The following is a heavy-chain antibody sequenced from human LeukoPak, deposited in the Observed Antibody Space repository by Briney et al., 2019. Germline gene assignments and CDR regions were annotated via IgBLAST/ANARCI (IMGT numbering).Heavy chain of an antibody. D-gene: IGHD4-23*01. CDR2: MNLNSGNT. CDR3: ARALRWPYWYFDL. CDR1: GYTFTSYD. V-gene: IGHV1-8*01. Sequence: ASVKVSCKASGYTFTSYDINWVRQATGQGLEWMGWMNLNSGNTGYAQKFQGRVTMTRNTSISTAYMELSSLRSEDTAVYYCARALRWPYWYFDLWGRGTLVTVSS. J-gene: IGHJ2*01.